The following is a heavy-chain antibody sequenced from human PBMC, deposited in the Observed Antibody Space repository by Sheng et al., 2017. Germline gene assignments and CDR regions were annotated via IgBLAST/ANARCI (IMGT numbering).Heavy chain of an antibody. CDR2: IWYDGSNK. J-gene: IGHJ6*02. Sequence: QVQLVESGGGVVQPGRSLRLSCAASGFTFSSYGMHWVRQAPGKGLEWVAVIWYDGSNKYYADSVKGRFTISRDNSKNTLYLQMNSLRAEDTAVYYCARDDYYGSGRAYGMDVWGQGTTVTVSS. D-gene: IGHD3-10*01. V-gene: IGHV3-33*01. CDR1: GFTFSSYG. CDR3: ARDDYYGSGRAYGMDV.